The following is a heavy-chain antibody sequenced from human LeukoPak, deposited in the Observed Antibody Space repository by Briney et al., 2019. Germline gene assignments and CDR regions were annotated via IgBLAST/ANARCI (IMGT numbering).Heavy chain of an antibody. CDR3: TTGIRGD. CDR1: GLTVTNAW. CDR2: IASKTDGGAT. V-gene: IGHV3-15*07. J-gene: IGHJ4*02. D-gene: IGHD3-10*01. Sequence: GGSLRLSCSASGLTVTNAWMNWVRQAPGEGLDWVGRIASKTDGGATDYAAPVKGRFTISRDDSKNTLNLQMNSLKTEDTAVYYCTTGIRGDWGQGALVTVSS.